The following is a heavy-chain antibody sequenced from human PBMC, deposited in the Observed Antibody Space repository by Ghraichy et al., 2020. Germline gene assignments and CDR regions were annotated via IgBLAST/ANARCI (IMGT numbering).Heavy chain of an antibody. V-gene: IGHV1-69*13. CDR3: ANLLKYCSGGSCYSWWFDP. Sequence: SVKVSCKASGGTFSSYAISWVRQAPGQGLEWMGGIIPIFGTANYAQKFQGRVTITADESTSTAYMELSSLRSEDTAVYYCANLLKYCSGGSCYSWWFDPWGQGTLVTVSS. J-gene: IGHJ5*02. CDR1: GGTFSSYA. CDR2: IIPIFGTA. D-gene: IGHD2-15*01.